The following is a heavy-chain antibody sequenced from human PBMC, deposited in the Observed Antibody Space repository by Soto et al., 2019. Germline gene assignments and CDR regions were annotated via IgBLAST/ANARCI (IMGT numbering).Heavy chain of an antibody. J-gene: IGHJ4*02. Sequence: EVQLLESGGGLVQPGGSLRLSCAASEFTLSSYAMSWVRQAPVKGLEWVSLISSTAGTTVYADSVKGRFTISRDNSNNTLYVQMNSLRAEDTAVYYCARSRTGWYVFDYWGQGTLVTVSS. CDR3: ARSRTGWYVFDY. D-gene: IGHD6-19*01. CDR2: ISSTAGTT. CDR1: EFTLSSYA. V-gene: IGHV3-23*01.